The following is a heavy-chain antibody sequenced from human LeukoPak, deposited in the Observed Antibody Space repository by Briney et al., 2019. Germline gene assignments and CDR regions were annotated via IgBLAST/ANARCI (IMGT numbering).Heavy chain of an antibody. Sequence: GGSLTLSCAASGFIFSNLAISWLRQAPGKGLEWVSGISESGDRTYYTDSVKGRFTISGDNSKNMLYLQMDSLRHQARAVFFCRNESLELMAGVGVDSGGQETLVTVSS. CDR1: GFIFSNLA. J-gene: IGHJ5*01. CDR3: RNESLELMAGVGVDS. V-gene: IGHV3-23*01. D-gene: IGHD1-7*01. CDR2: ISESGDRT.